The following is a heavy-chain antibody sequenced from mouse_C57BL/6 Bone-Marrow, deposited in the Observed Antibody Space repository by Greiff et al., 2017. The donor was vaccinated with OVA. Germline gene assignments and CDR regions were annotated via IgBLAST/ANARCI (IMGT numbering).Heavy chain of an antibody. CDR1: GYTFTSYW. D-gene: IGHD2-3*01. CDR3: ARSRIYDGYYGAY. CDR2: IYPGSGST. V-gene: IGHV1-55*01. Sequence: QVQLQQPGADLVKPGASVKMSCKASGYTFTSYWITWVKQRPGQGLEWIGDIYPGSGSTNYNEKFKSKATLTVDTSSSTAYMQLSSLTSEDSAVYYCARSRIYDGYYGAYWGQGTLVTVSA. J-gene: IGHJ3*01.